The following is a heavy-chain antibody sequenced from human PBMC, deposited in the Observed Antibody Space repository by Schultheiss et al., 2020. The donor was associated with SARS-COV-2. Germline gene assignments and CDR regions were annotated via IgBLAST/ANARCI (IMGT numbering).Heavy chain of an antibody. CDR2: INHSGST. V-gene: IGHV4-39*07. CDR3: ARGRRYCSSTSCRTYYYYYGMDV. CDR1: GGSISSGGYY. J-gene: IGHJ6*02. Sequence: SETLSLTCTVSGGSISSGGYYWSWIRQPPGKGLEWIGEINHSGSTNYNPSLKSRVTISVDTSKNQFSLKLSSVTAADTAVYYCARGRRYCSSTSCRTYYYYYGMDVWGQGTTVTVSS. D-gene: IGHD2-2*01.